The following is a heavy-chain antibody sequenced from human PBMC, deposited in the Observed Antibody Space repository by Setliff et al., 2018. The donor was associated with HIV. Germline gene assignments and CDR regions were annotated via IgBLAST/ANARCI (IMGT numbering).Heavy chain of an antibody. CDR2: IYYSGST. D-gene: IGHD3-22*01. Sequence: SETLSLTCSVSGDSISSSSYYWGWIRQPPGKGLEWIGSIYYSGSTYYNPSLNSRVTISVDASKNQFSLKLSSVTAADTAVYYCASLPPLYDSSGYYFDYWGHVTLVTVSS. V-gene: IGHV4-39*01. CDR3: ASLPPLYDSSGYYFDY. J-gene: IGHJ4*01. CDR1: GDSISSSSYY.